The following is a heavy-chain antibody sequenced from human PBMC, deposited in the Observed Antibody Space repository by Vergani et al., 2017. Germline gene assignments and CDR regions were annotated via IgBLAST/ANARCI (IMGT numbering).Heavy chain of an antibody. CDR2: ISAYNGTT. CDR1: GYTFTSYG. J-gene: IGHJ4*02. D-gene: IGHD1-26*01. V-gene: IGHV1-18*01. Sequence: QVQLVQSGAEVKKPGASVKVSCKASGYTFTSYGISWVRQAPGQGLEWMGWISAYNGTTNYAQKLQGRVTMTTDTSTSTAYMELRSLRSDDTAVYYCARDHGPELVGATTSAGYWGQGTLVTVSS. CDR3: ARDHGPELVGATTSAGY.